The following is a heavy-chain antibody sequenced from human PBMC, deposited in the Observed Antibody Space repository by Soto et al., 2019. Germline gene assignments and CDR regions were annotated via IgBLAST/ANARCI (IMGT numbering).Heavy chain of an antibody. V-gene: IGHV1-46*01. D-gene: IGHD2-2*01. CDR1: GYTFTGYY. CDR2: INPSGGST. Sequence: ASVKVSCKASGYTFTGYYMHWVRQAPGQGLEWMGIINPSGGSTSYAQKFQGRVTMTRDTSTSTVYMELSSLRSEDTAVYYCARDGCISTSCYAVWFDPWGQGTLVTVSS. CDR3: ARDGCISTSCYAVWFDP. J-gene: IGHJ5*02.